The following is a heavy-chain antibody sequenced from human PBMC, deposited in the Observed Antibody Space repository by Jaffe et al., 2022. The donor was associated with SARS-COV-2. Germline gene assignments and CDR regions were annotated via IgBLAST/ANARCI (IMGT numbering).Heavy chain of an antibody. J-gene: IGHJ4*02. CDR1: GFTFSSYE. Sequence: EVQLVESGGGLVQPGGSLRLSCAASGFTFSSYEMNWVRQAPGKGLEWVSYISSSGSTIYYADSVKGRFTISRDNAKNSLYLQMNSLRAEDTAVYYCARGYCGGDCYSGGYFDYWGQGTLVTVSS. V-gene: IGHV3-48*03. CDR3: ARGYCGGDCYSGGYFDY. CDR2: ISSSGSTI. D-gene: IGHD2-21*02.